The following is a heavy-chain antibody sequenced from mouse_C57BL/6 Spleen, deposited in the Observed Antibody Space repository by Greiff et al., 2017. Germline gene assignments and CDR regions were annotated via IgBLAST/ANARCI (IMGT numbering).Heavy chain of an antibody. D-gene: IGHD2-3*01. CDR1: GYSFTSGYY. CDR2: ISDDGSN. CDR3: ACRDYDGYYWFAY. J-gene: IGHJ3*01. V-gene: IGHV3-6*01. Sequence: VQLKESGPGLVKPSQSLSLTCFVTGYSFTSGYYWNWIRQFPGNQLERMGYISDDGSNNYNPSLKNRISITRDTSKNQFFLKLNSVTTEDTATYYCACRDYDGYYWFAYWGQGTLVTVSA.